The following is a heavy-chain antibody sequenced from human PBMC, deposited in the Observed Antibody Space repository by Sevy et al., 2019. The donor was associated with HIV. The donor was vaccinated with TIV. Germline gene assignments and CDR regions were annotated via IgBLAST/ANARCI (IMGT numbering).Heavy chain of an antibody. CDR2: INPSGGST. D-gene: IGHD6-13*01. Sequence: ASVKVSCKASGYTFTRFYIHWVRQAPGQGLEWMGIINPSGGSTSHAQKFQGRVTMTRETSTSTVYMELSSLRSEDTAVYYCAGGSTTLLVRYYYYMDVWGKGTTVTVSS. V-gene: IGHV1-46*01. CDR3: AGGSTTLLVRYYYYMDV. J-gene: IGHJ6*03. CDR1: GYTFTRFY.